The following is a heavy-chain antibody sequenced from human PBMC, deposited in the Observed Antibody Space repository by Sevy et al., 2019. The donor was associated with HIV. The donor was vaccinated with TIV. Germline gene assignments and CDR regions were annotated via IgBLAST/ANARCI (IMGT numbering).Heavy chain of an antibody. CDR3: ARGVSETWIQLWFLDY. D-gene: IGHD5-18*01. Sequence: ASVKVSCKASGYTFTSYGISWVRQAPGKGLEWMGWISAYNGNTNYAQKLQGRVTMTTDTSTSTAYMELRSLRSDDTAVYYCARGVSETWIQLWFLDYWGQGTLVTVSS. V-gene: IGHV1-18*01. CDR1: GYTFTSYG. J-gene: IGHJ4*02. CDR2: ISAYNGNT.